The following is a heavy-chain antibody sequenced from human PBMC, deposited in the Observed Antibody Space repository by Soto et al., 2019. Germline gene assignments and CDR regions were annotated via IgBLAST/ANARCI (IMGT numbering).Heavy chain of an antibody. CDR1: GGSFSGYY. CDR2: INDSGST. V-gene: IGHV4-34*01. CDR3: ARDQVLLWFGELFEYIENNWFEP. J-gene: IGHJ5*02. D-gene: IGHD3-10*01. Sequence: SETLSLTCAVYGGSFSGYYWSWIRQPPGKGLEWIGEINDSGSTNYNPSLKSRVTISVDTSKNQFSLKLSSVTAADTAVYYCARDQVLLWFGELFEYIENNWFEPWGQGTLVTVSS.